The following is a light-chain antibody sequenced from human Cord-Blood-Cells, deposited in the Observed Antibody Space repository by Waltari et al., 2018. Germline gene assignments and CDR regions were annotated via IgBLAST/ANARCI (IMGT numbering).Light chain of an antibody. CDR2: AAS. V-gene: IGKV1D-8*01. J-gene: IGKJ2*01. Sequence: IWMTQSPSLLSASTGDRVTISCRKSQVISSYLAWYQQKPGKAHELLIYAASTLQSGVPSRFSGSGSGTDFILTISCLQSEDFATYYCQQYYSFPYTFGQGTKLEIK. CDR3: QQYYSFPYT. CDR1: QVISSY.